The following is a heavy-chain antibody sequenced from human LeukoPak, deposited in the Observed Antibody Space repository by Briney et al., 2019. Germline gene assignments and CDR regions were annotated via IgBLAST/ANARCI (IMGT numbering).Heavy chain of an antibody. J-gene: IGHJ4*02. V-gene: IGHV1-2*02. CDR2: SNPNSGVT. Sequence: GASVKVSCKAYGYTFTHYFIHWVRQAPGQGLEWMGWSNPNSGVTNYVQKFQGRLTMTRDTSISTVYMEVSRLRSEDTAVYYCARVAYGGYDGRFFDYWGQGSLVTVSS. CDR1: GYTFTHYF. D-gene: IGHD5-12*01. CDR3: ARVAYGGYDGRFFDY.